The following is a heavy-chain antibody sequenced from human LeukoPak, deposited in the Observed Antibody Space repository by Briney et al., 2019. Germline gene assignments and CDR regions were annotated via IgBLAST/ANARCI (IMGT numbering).Heavy chain of an antibody. J-gene: IGHJ3*02. D-gene: IGHD2-2*01. CDR2: TSSSDPGT. CDR1: GFRLSSYA. CDR3: AKDLHFPYCSSTSCYGELGAFDI. V-gene: IGHV3-23*01. Sequence: QTGGSLRLSCVASGFRLSSYAMSWVRQAPGKGLEWISATSSSDPGTYYADSVRGRFTISRDNSKNTLYLQMNSLRAEDTAVYYCAKDLHFPYCSSTSCYGELGAFDIWGQGTMVTVSS.